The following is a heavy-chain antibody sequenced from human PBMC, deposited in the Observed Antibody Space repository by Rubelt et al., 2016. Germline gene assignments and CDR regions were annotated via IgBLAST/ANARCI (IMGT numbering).Heavy chain of an antibody. V-gene: IGHV3-33*01. CDR2: IWYDGSNK. D-gene: IGHD6-25*01. CDR1: SSYG. Sequence: SSYGMHWVRQAPGKGLEWVAVIWYDGSNKYYTDSVKGRFTSSRDNAKSTLYLQMNSLRVEDTAVYYCARDAASVPDYWGQGTLVTVSS. CDR3: ARDAASVPDY. J-gene: IGHJ4*02.